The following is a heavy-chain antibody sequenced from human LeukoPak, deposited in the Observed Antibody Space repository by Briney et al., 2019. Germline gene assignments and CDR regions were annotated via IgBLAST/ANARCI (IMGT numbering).Heavy chain of an antibody. CDR2: IIPIFGTA. CDR1: GGTFSSYA. CDR3: ARERVNYDFWSGYYPDAFDI. D-gene: IGHD3-3*01. Sequence: ASVKVSCKASGGTFSSYAISWVRQAPGQGLEWMGGIIPIFGTANYAQKFQGRVTITADESTSTAYMELSSLRSEDTAVYYCARERVNYDFWSGYYPDAFDIWGQGTMVTVSS. V-gene: IGHV1-69*13. J-gene: IGHJ3*02.